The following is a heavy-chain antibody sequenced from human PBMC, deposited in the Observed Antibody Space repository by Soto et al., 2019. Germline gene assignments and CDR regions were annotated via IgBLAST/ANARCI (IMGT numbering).Heavy chain of an antibody. D-gene: IGHD6-13*01. CDR3: ARSGYSSSWPNYYYYGMDV. V-gene: IGHV1-69*01. CDR2: IIPIFGTA. J-gene: IGHJ6*02. Sequence: QVQLVQSGAEVQKPGSSVKVSCKASGGTFSSYAISWVRQAPGQGLEWMGGIIPIFGTANYAQKFQGRVTITADESTSTAYMELSSLRSEDTAVYYCARSGYSSSWPNYYYYGMDVWGQGTTVTVSS. CDR1: GGTFSSYA.